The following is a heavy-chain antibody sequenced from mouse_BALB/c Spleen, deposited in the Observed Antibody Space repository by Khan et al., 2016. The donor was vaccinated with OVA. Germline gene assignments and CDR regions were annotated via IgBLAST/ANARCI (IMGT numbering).Heavy chain of an antibody. CDR2: NWGDGST. J-gene: IGHJ3*01. CDR1: GFSLTGYG. CDR3: AKVDYGYACFAY. D-gene: IGHD2-2*01. Sequence: VQLQESGPGLVAPSQSLSITCTVSGFSLTGYGVNWVRQPPGKGLEWLGVNWGDGSTNYHSVLKSRLSIRQENSKSQVFLKFNSLQVDDTATYYCAKVDYGYACFAYWGQGTLVPVSA. V-gene: IGHV2-3*01.